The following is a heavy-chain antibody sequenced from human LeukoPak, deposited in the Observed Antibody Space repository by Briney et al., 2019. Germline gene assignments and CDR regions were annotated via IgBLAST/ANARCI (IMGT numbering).Heavy chain of an antibody. J-gene: IGHJ4*02. CDR2: ISGSGGGT. V-gene: IGHV3-23*01. Sequence: GGSLRLSCAASGFTFSSYAMSWVRQAPGKGREWVSAISGSGGGTYYADSVKGRFTISRDNSKNTLYLQMNSLRAEDTAVYYCAKEAMPLVVVAATVDYWGQGTLVTVSS. CDR3: AKEAMPLVVVAATVDY. CDR1: GFTFSSYA. D-gene: IGHD2-15*01.